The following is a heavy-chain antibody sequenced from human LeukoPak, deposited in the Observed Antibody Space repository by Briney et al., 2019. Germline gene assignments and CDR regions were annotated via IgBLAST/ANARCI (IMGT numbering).Heavy chain of an antibody. V-gene: IGHV3-30*03. CDR1: GFTFSSYG. CDR2: ISYDGSNK. CDR3: ARGYSYGFSDY. D-gene: IGHD5-18*01. J-gene: IGHJ4*02. Sequence: GRSLRLSCAASGFTFSSYGMHWVRQAPGKGLEWVAVISYDGSNKYYADSVKGRSTISRDNSKNTLYLQMNSLRAEDTAVYYCARGYSYGFSDYWGQGTLVTVSS.